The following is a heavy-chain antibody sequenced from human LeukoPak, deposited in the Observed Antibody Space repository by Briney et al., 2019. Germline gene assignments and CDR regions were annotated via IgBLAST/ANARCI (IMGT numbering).Heavy chain of an antibody. CDR3: ARNSYYYYMDV. J-gene: IGHJ6*03. CDR2: IYYSGST. Sequence: SETLSLTCTVSGGSISSYYWSRIRQPPGKGLEWVGYIYYSGSTNYNPSLKSRVTISVDTSKNQFSLKLSSVTAADTAVYYCARNSYYYYMDVWGKGTTVTVSS. CDR1: GGSISSYY. V-gene: IGHV4-59*01.